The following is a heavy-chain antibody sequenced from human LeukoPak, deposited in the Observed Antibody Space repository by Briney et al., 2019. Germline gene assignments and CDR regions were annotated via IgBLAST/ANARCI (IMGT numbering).Heavy chain of an antibody. J-gene: IGHJ5*02. Sequence: PSGTLSLTCAVSGASITYYYSWVRQFPGKGLEWIGEVHRDGYTNYNPSLQSRVTMSVDKSKNQLSLQLTSVTAADTAVYYCARDQSSGWYGERDWFDPWGQGTLVTVSS. V-gene: IGHV4-4*02. CDR1: GASITYY. CDR3: ARDQSSGWYGERDWFDP. D-gene: IGHD6-19*01. CDR2: VHRDGYT.